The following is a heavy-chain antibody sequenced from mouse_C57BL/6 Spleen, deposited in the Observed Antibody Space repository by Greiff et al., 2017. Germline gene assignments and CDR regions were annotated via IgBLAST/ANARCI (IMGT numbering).Heavy chain of an antibody. CDR3: ATVLAWFAY. Sequence: QVQLKQPGAELVMPGASVKLSCKASGYTFTSYWMHWVKQRPGQGLEWIGEIDPSDSYTNYNQKFKGKSTLTVDKSSSTAYMQLSSLTSEDSAVYYCATVLAWFAYWGQGTLVTVSA. J-gene: IGHJ3*01. CDR1: GYTFTSYW. CDR2: IDPSDSYT. V-gene: IGHV1-69*01.